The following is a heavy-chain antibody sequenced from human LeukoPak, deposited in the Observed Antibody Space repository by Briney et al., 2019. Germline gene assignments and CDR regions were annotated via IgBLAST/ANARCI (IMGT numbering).Heavy chain of an antibody. CDR3: ARGSCSGGSCYWFDP. V-gene: IGHV4-61*01. D-gene: IGHD2-15*01. J-gene: IGHJ5*02. Sequence: SETLSLTCTDSGGSVSSGSYYWSWIRQPPGKGLEWIGYIYYSGSTNYNPSLKSRVTISVDTSKNQFSLKLSSVTAADTAVYYCARGSCSGGSCYWFDPWGQGTLVTVSS. CDR2: IYYSGST. CDR1: GGSVSSGSYY.